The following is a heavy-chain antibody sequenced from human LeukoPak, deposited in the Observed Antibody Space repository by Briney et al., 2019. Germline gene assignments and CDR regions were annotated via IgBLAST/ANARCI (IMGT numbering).Heavy chain of an antibody. CDR3: TAYTLHGSGTYYYGMDV. D-gene: IGHD3-10*01. Sequence: GGSLRLSCAASGFTFSNAWMSWVRQAPGKGREWVGRIKSKTDGGTTDYAAPVKGRFTISRDDSKNTLYLQMNSLKTEDTAVYYCTAYTLHGSGTYYYGMDVWGQGTTVTVSS. CDR2: IKSKTDGGTT. J-gene: IGHJ6*02. V-gene: IGHV3-15*01. CDR1: GFTFSNAW.